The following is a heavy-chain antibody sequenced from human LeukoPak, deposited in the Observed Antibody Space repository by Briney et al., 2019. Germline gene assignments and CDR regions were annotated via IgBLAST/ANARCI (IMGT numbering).Heavy chain of an antibody. J-gene: IGHJ4*02. CDR3: AGGSGWLIDY. CDR1: GFTFSSYW. V-gene: IGHV3-7*01. D-gene: IGHD6-19*01. CDR2: IKQDGSEK. Sequence: PGGSLRLSCAASGFTFSSYWMTWVRQAPGKGLEWVANIKQDGSEKYYVDSVKGRFTISRHNTKNSLYLQMNSLRAEDTAVYYCAGGSGWLIDYWGQGTLVTVSS.